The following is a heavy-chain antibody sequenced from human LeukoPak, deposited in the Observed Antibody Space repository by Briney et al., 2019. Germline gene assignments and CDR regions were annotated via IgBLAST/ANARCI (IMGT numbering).Heavy chain of an antibody. Sequence: SETLSLTCAVSGGSISSSNWWSWVRQPPGKGLEWIGEIYHSGSTNYNPSLKSRVTISVDTSKNQFSLKLSSVTAADTAVYYCARLITYYYDSSGYLDAFDIWGQGTMVTVSS. J-gene: IGHJ3*02. V-gene: IGHV4-4*02. CDR3: ARLITYYYDSSGYLDAFDI. CDR2: IYHSGST. D-gene: IGHD3-22*01. CDR1: GGSISSSNW.